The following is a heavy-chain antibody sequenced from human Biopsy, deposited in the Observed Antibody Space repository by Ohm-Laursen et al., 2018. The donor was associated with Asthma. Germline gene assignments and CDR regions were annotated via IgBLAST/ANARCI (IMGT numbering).Heavy chain of an antibody. CDR2: IRPMFATK. CDR3: ARSSHINWGGYFDY. CDR1: GVSLRNYGLSGYG. Sequence: SVKVSCKASGVSLRNYGLSGYGFSWLRQAPGQGLEWMGGIRPMFATKNYAQSFQGRITITADESTSTAYMELSSLRSEDTAVYYCARSSHINWGGYFDYWGQGTLVTVSS. V-gene: IGHV1-69*13. D-gene: IGHD7-27*01. J-gene: IGHJ4*02.